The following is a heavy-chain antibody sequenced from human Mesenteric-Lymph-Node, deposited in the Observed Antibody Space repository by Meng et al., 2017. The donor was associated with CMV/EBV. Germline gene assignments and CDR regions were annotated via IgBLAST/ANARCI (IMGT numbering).Heavy chain of an antibody. V-gene: IGHV4-34*01. Sequence: GSLRLSCAVYGGSFSGYYWSWIRQPPGKGLEWIGEINHSGSTNYNPSLKSRVTISVDTSKNQFCLKLSSVTAADTAVYYCARRTYSSSFIVWKGGMDVWGQGTTVTVSS. J-gene: IGHJ6*02. CDR3: ARRTYSSSFIVWKGGMDV. CDR2: INHSGST. D-gene: IGHD6-13*01. CDR1: GGSFSGYY.